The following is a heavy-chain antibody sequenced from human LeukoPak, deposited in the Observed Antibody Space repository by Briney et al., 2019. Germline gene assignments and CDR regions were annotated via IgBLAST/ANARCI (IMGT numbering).Heavy chain of an antibody. CDR1: GGSISSGSYY. V-gene: IGHV4-61*02. CDR3: ARHPIAAAGPNWFDP. D-gene: IGHD6-13*01. Sequence: SETLSLTCTVSGGSISSGSYYWSWIRQPAGQGLEWIGRIYTSGSTNYNPSLKSRVTIAVDTSKNQFSLKLSSVTAADTAVYYCARHPIAAAGPNWFDPWGQGTLVTVSS. J-gene: IGHJ5*02. CDR2: IYTSGST.